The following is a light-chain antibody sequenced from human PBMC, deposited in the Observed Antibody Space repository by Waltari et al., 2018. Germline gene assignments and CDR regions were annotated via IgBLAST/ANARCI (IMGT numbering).Light chain of an antibody. J-gene: IGKJ5*01. Sequence: EVVLTQSPATLSLSPGERATLSCRASQRVSNSLAWYRQKPGQATSLLIYDASTRAAGIPGRFSGSGSGTDFTLTISSLEPEDFAVYYCQLRTGWPMTFGQGTRLEIK. V-gene: IGKV3-11*01. CDR3: QLRTGWPMT. CDR2: DAS. CDR1: QRVSNS.